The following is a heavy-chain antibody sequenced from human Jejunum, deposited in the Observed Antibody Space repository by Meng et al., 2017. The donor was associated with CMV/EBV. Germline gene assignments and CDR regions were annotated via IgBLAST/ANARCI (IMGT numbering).Heavy chain of an antibody. CDR3: ARAIDSYLIRGFDI. J-gene: IGHJ3*02. CDR2: INWNGDNT. CDR1: GFIFDEHG. Sequence: SGFIFDEHGKYWVRQAPGKGLEWVSGINWNGDNTTYADSVKGRFTIPRDNVKNSLYLQMNSLRAEDTAVYHCARAIDSYLIRGFDIWGQGTMVTVSS. V-gene: IGHV3-20*01. D-gene: IGHD3-10*01.